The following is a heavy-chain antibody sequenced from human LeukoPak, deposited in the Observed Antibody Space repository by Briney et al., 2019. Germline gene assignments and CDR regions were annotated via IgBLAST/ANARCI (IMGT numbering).Heavy chain of an antibody. CDR1: GYTLTELS. J-gene: IGHJ4*02. CDR2: VDPEDGET. V-gene: IGHV1-24*01. D-gene: IGHD1-26*01. Sequence: ASVKVSCKVSGYTLTELSMHWVRQAPGKGLEWMGRVDPEDGETIYAEKFQGRVTITADTSTDTAYMELSSLRSEDTAVYYCATDVRELGYWGQGTLVTVSS. CDR3: ATDVRELGY.